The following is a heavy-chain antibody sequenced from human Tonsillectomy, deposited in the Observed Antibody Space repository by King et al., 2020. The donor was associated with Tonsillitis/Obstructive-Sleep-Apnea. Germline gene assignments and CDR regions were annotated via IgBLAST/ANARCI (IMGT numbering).Heavy chain of an antibody. CDR1: GDTFSNYG. CDR2: ISAHNGKT. Sequence: QLVQSGAEVKKPGASVKVSCKASGDTFSNYGISWVRQAPGQGLEWMGWISAHNGKTNSAQKLQGRVILTTDTSTNTAYMDLRSLTFYDTAVYYCVSFSSNSYPVASWGPGPLFTASP. J-gene: IGHJ1*01. V-gene: IGHV1-18*01. CDR3: VSFSSNSYPVAS. D-gene: IGHD6-13*01.